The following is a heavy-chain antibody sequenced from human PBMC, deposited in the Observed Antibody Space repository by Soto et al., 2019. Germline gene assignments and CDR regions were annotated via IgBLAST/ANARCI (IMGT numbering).Heavy chain of an antibody. CDR1: GFTFGNYA. V-gene: IGHV3-23*01. CDR3: AKAVATISDFDY. Sequence: EVQLLESGGGLVQPGGSLRLSCAASGFTFGNYAMSWVRQAPGKGLEWVSGISGSGSTTSYGDSVRGRFTISRDNSKNTVYLEMNNLRGEDTAVYYCAKAVATISDFDYWGQGTLFTVSS. CDR2: ISGSGSTT. D-gene: IGHD5-12*01. J-gene: IGHJ4*02.